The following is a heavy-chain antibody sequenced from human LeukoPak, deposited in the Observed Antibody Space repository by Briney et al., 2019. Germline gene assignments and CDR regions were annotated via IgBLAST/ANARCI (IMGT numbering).Heavy chain of an antibody. D-gene: IGHD3-3*01. CDR1: GCSISNYY. CDR3: ARVWSGYYYYMDV. CDR2: IYYSGST. Sequence: SETLSLTCTVSGCSISNYYWSWIRQPPGKGLEWIGYIYYSGSTIYNPSLKCRVTISVDTSKIQFSLKLSSVTAADTAVYYCARVWSGYYYYMDVWGKGTTVTVSS. J-gene: IGHJ6*03. V-gene: IGHV4-59*01.